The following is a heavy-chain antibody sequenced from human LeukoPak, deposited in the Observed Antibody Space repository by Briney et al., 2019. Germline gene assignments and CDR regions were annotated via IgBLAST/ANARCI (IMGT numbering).Heavy chain of an antibody. CDR1: GFTFSNYW. CDR2: ISGSSRYI. Sequence: PGGSLRLSCAASGFTFSNYWMTWVRQAPGKGLEWVSSISGSSRYIYYADSVKGRFTISRDYSLFLQMNSLRAEDTAVYYCARELVDTSGHYYLDYWGQGTLVTVSS. D-gene: IGHD3-22*01. CDR3: ARELVDTSGHYYLDY. V-gene: IGHV3-21*01. J-gene: IGHJ4*02.